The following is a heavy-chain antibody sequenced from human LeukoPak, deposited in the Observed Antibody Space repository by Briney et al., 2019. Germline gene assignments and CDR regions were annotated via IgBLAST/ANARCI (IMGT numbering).Heavy chain of an antibody. CDR2: ISTSSSYI. CDR1: GFTLSSYS. V-gene: IGHV3-21*04. Sequence: GGSLRLSCAASGFTLSSYSMHWVRQAPGKGLEWVSSISTSSSYIYYADSVKGRFTISRDNSRNTLYLQMNSLRAEDTAVYYCARSGLSRFGFWGQGTLVTVSS. J-gene: IGHJ4*02. CDR3: ARSGLSRFGF. D-gene: IGHD2/OR15-2a*01.